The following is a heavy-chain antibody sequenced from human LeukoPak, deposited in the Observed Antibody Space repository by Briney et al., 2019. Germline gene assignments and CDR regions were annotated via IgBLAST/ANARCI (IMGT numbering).Heavy chain of an antibody. Sequence: GGSLRLSCAASGFTFSSYAMHWVRQAPGKGLEYVSAISSNGGSTYYANSVKGRFTISRDNSKNTLYLQMGSLRAEDMAVYYCARYRDGYNDDAFDIWGQGTMVTASS. CDR2: ISSNGGST. V-gene: IGHV3-64*01. CDR1: GFTFSSYA. D-gene: IGHD5-12*01. CDR3: ARYRDGYNDDAFDI. J-gene: IGHJ3*02.